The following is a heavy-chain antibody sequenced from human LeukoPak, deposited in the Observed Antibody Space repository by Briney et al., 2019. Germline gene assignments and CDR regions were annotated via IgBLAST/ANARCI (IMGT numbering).Heavy chain of an antibody. V-gene: IGHV3-23*01. D-gene: IGHD6-6*01. CDR1: GFTFSTYG. CDR3: AKRVAYSSSSVYLDH. J-gene: IGHJ4*02. CDR2: ISDYGKNT. Sequence: GGSLRLSCEASGFTFSTYGMTWVRQAPGKGPEWVSAISDYGKNTYYADSVKGRFIISRDNSKDTMYLQMNSLRAEDTAVYYCAKRVAYSSSSVYLDHWGQGTLVTVSS.